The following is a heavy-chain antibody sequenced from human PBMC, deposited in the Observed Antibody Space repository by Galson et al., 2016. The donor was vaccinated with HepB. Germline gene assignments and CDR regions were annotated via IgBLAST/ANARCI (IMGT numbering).Heavy chain of an antibody. Sequence: IGYIYYSGNTNYNPSLKRRVTISVDTSKVQFSLRLNSVTVADTAVYYCAKGEASGYFDTWGQGTLVTVSS. CDR3: AKGEASGYFDT. D-gene: IGHD1-26*01. V-gene: IGHV4-59*09. J-gene: IGHJ4*02. CDR2: IYYSGNT.